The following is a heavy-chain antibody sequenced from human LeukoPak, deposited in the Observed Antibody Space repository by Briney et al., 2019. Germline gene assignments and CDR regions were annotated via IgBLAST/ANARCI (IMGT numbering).Heavy chain of an antibody. CDR1: GFTFSTFS. CDR2: IGGTTRDT. D-gene: IGHD3-10*01. Sequence: GGSLRLSCAASGFTFSTFSMNWVRQAPGKGLEWLSYIGGTTRDTYYADSVKGRFTISRDNAMNSVYLQMNSLRAEDTAVYYCARDFRDSFDYWGQGTLVTVSS. J-gene: IGHJ4*02. V-gene: IGHV3-48*01. CDR3: ARDFRDSFDY.